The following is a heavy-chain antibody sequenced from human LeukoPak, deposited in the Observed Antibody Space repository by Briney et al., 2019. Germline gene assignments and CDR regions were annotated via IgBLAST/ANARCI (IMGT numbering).Heavy chain of an antibody. CDR3: ARTYTGSDFDP. V-gene: IGHV4-39*01. Sequence: SETLSLTCTVSGGSISGSNYYWGWIRQSPGKGPEWIGNIYHSGSTYYNPSLKRRVTISVDTPKNQFSLKLRSVAAADTALYYCARTYTGSDFDPRGQGTLVTVSS. J-gene: IGHJ5*02. CDR1: GGSISGSNYY. CDR2: IYHSGST. D-gene: IGHD1-26*01.